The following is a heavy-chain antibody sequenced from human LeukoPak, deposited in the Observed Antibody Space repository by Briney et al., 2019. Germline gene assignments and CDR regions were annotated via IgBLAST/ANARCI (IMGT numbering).Heavy chain of an antibody. V-gene: IGHV4-39*02. CDR3: ARDGYCSSTSCRDGGWFDP. D-gene: IGHD2-2*01. CDR2: IYYSGST. J-gene: IGHJ5*02. CDR1: GGSISSSSYY. Sequence: PSETLSLTCTVSGGSISSSSYYWGWIRQPPGKGLEWIGSIYYSGSTYYNPSLKSRVTISVDTSKNQFSLKLSSVTAAGTAVYYCARDGYCSSTSCRDGGWFDPWGQGTLVTVSS.